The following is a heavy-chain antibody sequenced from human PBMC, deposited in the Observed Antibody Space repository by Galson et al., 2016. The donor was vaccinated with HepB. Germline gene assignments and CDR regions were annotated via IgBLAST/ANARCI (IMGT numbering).Heavy chain of an antibody. CDR3: ARDREGSGYFDY. CDR2: IFTGGAT. D-gene: IGHD3-10*01. CDR1: GFTVSTKY. Sequence: SLRLSCAASGFTVSTKYMAWVRQPPGKGLEWVSFIFTGGATYYSHSVKGRFTISRDNSKNTVYLQLNSLRVGDTAVYYCARDREGSGYFDYWGQGTLVTVSS. V-gene: IGHV3-53*01. J-gene: IGHJ4*02.